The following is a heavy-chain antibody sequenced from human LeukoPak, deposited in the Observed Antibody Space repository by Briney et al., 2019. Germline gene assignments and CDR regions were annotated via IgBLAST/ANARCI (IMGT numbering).Heavy chain of an antibody. Sequence: SETLSLTCAVYGGSFSGYYWSWIRQPPGKGLEWIGEINHSGSTNYNPSLKSRVTIPVDTSKNQFSLKLSSVTAADTAVYYCARAFNSRRAFDIWGQGTMVTVSS. CDR1: GGSFSGYY. CDR2: INHSGST. D-gene: IGHD4-23*01. V-gene: IGHV4-34*01. J-gene: IGHJ3*02. CDR3: ARAFNSRRAFDI.